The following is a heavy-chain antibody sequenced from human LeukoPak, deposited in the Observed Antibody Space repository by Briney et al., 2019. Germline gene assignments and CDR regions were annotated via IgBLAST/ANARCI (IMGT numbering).Heavy chain of an antibody. CDR2: IYNSGRT. CDR1: GGPISSATYY. V-gene: IGHV4-30-4*01. J-gene: IGHJ4*02. D-gene: IGHD4-17*01. Sequence: PSETLSLTCAVSGGPISSATYYWSWIRQPPRKGLEWVGYIYNSGRTYYNPSLKRRLTMSLDTSRNQFSLRLSSVTAADTAVYHCARVADECGDYGFDSWGQGTLVTVSS. CDR3: ARVADECGDYGFDS.